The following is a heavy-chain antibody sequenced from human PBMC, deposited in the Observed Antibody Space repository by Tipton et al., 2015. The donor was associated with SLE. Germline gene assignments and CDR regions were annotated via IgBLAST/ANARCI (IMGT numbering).Heavy chain of an antibody. Sequence: SLRLSCAASGFTFSSYAMSWVRQAPGKGLEWVSAISGSGGSTYYADSVKGRFTISRDNSKNTLYLQMNSLRAEDTAVYYCARDRDDSSGLYYFDYWGQGTLVTVSS. D-gene: IGHD3-22*01. CDR3: ARDRDDSSGLYYFDY. CDR2: ISGSGGST. CDR1: GFTFSSYA. J-gene: IGHJ4*02. V-gene: IGHV3-23*01.